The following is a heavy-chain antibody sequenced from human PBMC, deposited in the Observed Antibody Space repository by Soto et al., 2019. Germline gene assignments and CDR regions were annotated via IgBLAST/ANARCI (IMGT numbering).Heavy chain of an antibody. CDR3: ARGEGSGSNALGD. CDR1: GFTVSNNY. Sequence: EVLLDESGGGFVQPGGSLRLSCAASGFTVSNNYMTWVRQAPGKGLEWVSVIQGGGSISYADSVMDRFTSSRDSSKNTVFLDMNSLRPEDTAVYFCARGEGSGSNALGDWGQGTRVTVSS. V-gene: IGHV3-66*01. CDR2: IQGGGSI. J-gene: IGHJ4*02. D-gene: IGHD3-10*01.